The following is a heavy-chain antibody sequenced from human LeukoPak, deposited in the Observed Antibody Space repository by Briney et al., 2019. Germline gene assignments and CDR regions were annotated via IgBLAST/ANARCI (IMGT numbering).Heavy chain of an antibody. CDR3: VLWFGQPPGYFDF. D-gene: IGHD3-10*01. V-gene: IGHV1-18*01. J-gene: IGHJ4*02. Sequence: ASVKVSCKASGYTFTSYGISWVRQAPGQGLEWMGWISTYNSDRNYAQNLQGRVTMTTDTSTSTAYMELRSLISDDTAVYYCVLWFGQPPGYFDFWGQGTLVTVSS. CDR2: ISTYNSDR. CDR1: GYTFTSYG.